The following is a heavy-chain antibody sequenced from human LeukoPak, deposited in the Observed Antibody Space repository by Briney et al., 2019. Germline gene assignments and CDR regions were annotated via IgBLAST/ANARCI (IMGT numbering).Heavy chain of an antibody. D-gene: IGHD3-10*01. CDR2: ISSSSSYI. J-gene: IGHJ4*02. V-gene: IGHV3-21*01. Sequence: GGSLRLSCAASGFTVSSNYMSWVRQAPGKGLEWVSSISSSSSYIYYADSVKGRFTISRDNAKNSLYLQMNSLRAEDTAVYYCARYMLYYYGSGSPTLDYWGQGTLVTVSS. CDR3: ARYMLYYYGSGSPTLDY. CDR1: GFTVSSNY.